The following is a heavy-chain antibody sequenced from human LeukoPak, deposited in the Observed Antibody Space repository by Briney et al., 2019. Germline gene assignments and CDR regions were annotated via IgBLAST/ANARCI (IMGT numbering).Heavy chain of an antibody. CDR2: INPSGGST. CDR3: ARGLISSSWSLVGYYYYYMDV. D-gene: IGHD6-13*01. V-gene: IGHV1-46*01. CDR1: GYTFTSYY. J-gene: IGHJ6*03. Sequence: ASVKVSCKASGYTFTSYYMHWVRQAPGQGLEWMGIINPSGGSTSYAQKFQGRVTMTRDMSTSTVYMELSSLRSEDTAVYYCARGLISSSWSLVGYYYYYMDVWGKGTTVTVSS.